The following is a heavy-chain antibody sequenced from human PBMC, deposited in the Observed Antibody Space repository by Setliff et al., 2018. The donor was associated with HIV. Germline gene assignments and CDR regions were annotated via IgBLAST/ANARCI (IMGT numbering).Heavy chain of an antibody. CDR2: VYYSVST. V-gene: IGHV4-31*03. CDR1: GGSINSGGYY. Sequence: SETLSLTCTVSGGSINSGGYYWSWIRQHPGKGLEWIGYVYYSVSTYYNPSLKSRVTISVDTSKNQFSLKLDSVTAADTAVYYCARGGFYSSDYYLLDYRGQGTLVTVSS. D-gene: IGHD6-19*01. J-gene: IGHJ4*02. CDR3: ARGGFYSSDYYLLDY.